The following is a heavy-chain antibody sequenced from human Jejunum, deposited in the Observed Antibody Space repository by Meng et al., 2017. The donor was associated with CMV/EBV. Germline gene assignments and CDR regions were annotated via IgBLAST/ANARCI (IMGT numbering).Heavy chain of an antibody. J-gene: IGHJ4*02. Sequence: FSTFGVSVVRPAPGKGLEGVANIRNDGSEKYYVNSVKGRFTISRDNAKNSLYLQMNSLRAEDTAVYYCARDMYYVSSGFFGREDYWGQGTLVTVSS. CDR1: FSTFG. CDR2: IRNDGSEK. D-gene: IGHD3-22*01. V-gene: IGHV3-7*01. CDR3: ARDMYYVSSGFFGREDY.